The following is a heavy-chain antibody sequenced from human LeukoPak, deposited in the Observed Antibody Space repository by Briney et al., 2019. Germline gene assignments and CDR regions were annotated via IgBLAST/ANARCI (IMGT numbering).Heavy chain of an antibody. Sequence: GGSLRLSCVASGFTFSSYAMHRVRQAPGKGLEWVAVISYDGSNKYYADSVKGRFTISRDNSKNTLYLQMNSLRAEDTALYYCAKVRRIGYSSGWYYFDYWGQGTLVTVSS. V-gene: IGHV3-30-3*01. CDR3: AKVRRIGYSSGWYYFDY. CDR1: GFTFSSYA. J-gene: IGHJ4*02. CDR2: ISYDGSNK. D-gene: IGHD6-19*01.